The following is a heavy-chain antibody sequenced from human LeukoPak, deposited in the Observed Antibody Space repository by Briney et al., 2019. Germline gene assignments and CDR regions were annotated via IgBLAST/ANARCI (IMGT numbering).Heavy chain of an antibody. Sequence: ASVKVSCKASGYTFTSYGISWVRQAPGQGLEWMGWISAYNGNTNYAQKLQGRVTMTTDTSTSTAYMELRSLRSDDTAVYYCARGGINWGSFSYFDSWGQGTLVTVSS. D-gene: IGHD3-16*01. V-gene: IGHV1-18*01. CDR3: ARGGINWGSFSYFDS. CDR2: ISAYNGNT. CDR1: GYTFTSYG. J-gene: IGHJ4*02.